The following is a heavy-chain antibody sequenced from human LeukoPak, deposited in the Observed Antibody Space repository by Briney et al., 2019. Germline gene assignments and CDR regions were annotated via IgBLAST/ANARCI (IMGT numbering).Heavy chain of an antibody. V-gene: IGHV4-34*01. CDR3: ARLEGTIFGVVDF. CDR2: INHSGST. Sequence: SETLSLTCAVYGGSFSGYYWSWIRQPPGKGLEWIGEINHSGSTNYNPSLKSRVTISVDTSKNQFSLKLSSVTAADTAVYYCARLEGTIFGVVDFWGQGTLVTVSS. D-gene: IGHD3-3*01. J-gene: IGHJ4*02. CDR1: GGSFSGYY.